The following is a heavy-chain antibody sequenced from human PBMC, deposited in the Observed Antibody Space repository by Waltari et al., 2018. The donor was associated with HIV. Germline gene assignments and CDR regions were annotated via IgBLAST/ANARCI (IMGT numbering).Heavy chain of an antibody. CDR3: ARGPMYRWFDP. D-gene: IGHD3-10*02. Sequence: EVQLVESGGDLVQPGGSLRLSCAASGFKFDDYAMHWVRQAPGKWRGGVSVISGKLGTIAYADSVKSRFNISRDNAQNSLYLQMSSLRAEDTAFYYGARGPMYRWFDPWDHGTLVTVSS. CDR1: GFKFDDYA. V-gene: IGHV3-9*01. CDR2: ISGKLGTI. J-gene: IGHJ5*02.